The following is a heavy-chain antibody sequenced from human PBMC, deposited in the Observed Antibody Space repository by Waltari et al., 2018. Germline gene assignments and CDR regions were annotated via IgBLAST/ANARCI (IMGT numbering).Heavy chain of an antibody. CDR2: IEQDGTER. CDR1: GFRFSRYC. D-gene: IGHD4-17*01. CDR3: AKDDLPSENGDYSGMDV. Sequence: EVQLVQSGGGLVQPGGSLILSCAASGFRFSRYCMTWVRQVPGRGLEWVATIEQDGTERYVDSVKGRLTVSRDNARNSLYLQINSLRVEDTAVYYCAKDDLPSENGDYSGMDVWGQGATVTVSS. J-gene: IGHJ6*02. V-gene: IGHV3-7*01.